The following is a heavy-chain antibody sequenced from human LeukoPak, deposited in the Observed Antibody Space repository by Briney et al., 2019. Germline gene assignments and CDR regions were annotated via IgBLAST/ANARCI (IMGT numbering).Heavy chain of an antibody. V-gene: IGHV1-8*01. D-gene: IGHD2-2*01. Sequence: GASVKVSCKASGYTFTSYDINWVRQATGQGLEWMGWMNPNSGNTGYAQKFQGRVTMTRNTSISTAYMELSSLRSEDTAVYYCARGYCSSTSCPFDPWGQGTLVTVSS. CDR1: GYTFTSYD. CDR2: MNPNSGNT. CDR3: ARGYCSSTSCPFDP. J-gene: IGHJ5*02.